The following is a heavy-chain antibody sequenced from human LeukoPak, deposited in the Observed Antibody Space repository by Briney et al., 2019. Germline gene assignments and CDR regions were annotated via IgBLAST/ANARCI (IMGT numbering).Heavy chain of an antibody. J-gene: IGHJ4*02. V-gene: IGHV3-66*01. CDR2: IYSGGRT. CDR3: ARDSGRYSSGWPYFDY. D-gene: IGHD6-19*01. Sequence: GGSLRLSCAASGFTVSSNYMSWVRQAPGKGPEWVSVIYSGGRTYYADSVKGRFTISRDNSKNTLFLQMNSLRAEDTAVYYCARDSGRYSSGWPYFDYWGQGTLVTVSS. CDR1: GFTVSSNY.